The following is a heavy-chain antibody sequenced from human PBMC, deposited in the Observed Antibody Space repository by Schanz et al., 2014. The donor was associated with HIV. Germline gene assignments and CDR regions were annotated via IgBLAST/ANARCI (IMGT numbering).Heavy chain of an antibody. V-gene: IGHV3-23*04. CDR1: GFTFSTYA. J-gene: IGHJ6*02. CDR2: ISGSGGRT. CDR3: AKGSSLWSFYYGMDV. D-gene: IGHD3-10*01. Sequence: EVQLVESGGGLVQPGGSLRLSCAASGFTFSTYAMSWVRQAPGKGLEWVSTISGSGGRTYYADSVKGRFTISRDNSKNTLYLQMNSLRAEDTAVYYCAKGSSLWSFYYGMDVWGQGTTVTVSS.